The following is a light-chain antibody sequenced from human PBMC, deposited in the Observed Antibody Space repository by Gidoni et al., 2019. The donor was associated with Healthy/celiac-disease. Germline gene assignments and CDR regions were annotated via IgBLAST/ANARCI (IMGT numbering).Light chain of an antibody. J-gene: IGKJ2*01. CDR1: QSISSW. V-gene: IGKV1-5*03. Sequence: DIPLTQSPSTLSASGGDRVTITCRASQSISSWLAWYQQKPGKAPKLLSYKASSLESGVTSRFSGSGSGTEFTLTISSLQPDYFATYYCQQYNSYSYTFGQGTKLEIK. CDR2: KAS. CDR3: QQYNSYSYT.